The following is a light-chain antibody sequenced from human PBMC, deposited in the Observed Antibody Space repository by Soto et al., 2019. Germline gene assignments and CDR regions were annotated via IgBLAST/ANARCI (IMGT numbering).Light chain of an antibody. J-gene: IGKJ2*01. Sequence: DIQLTQSPSFLSASVGDRVTITCRASQGISSYLAWYQQRPRKAPKLLIYAASTLQSGVPSRFSDSGSGTEFTLTISSLQPEDFVTYYCQQLNSYPRTFGQGTKLEIK. CDR2: AAS. CDR3: QQLNSYPRT. CDR1: QGISSY. V-gene: IGKV1-9*01.